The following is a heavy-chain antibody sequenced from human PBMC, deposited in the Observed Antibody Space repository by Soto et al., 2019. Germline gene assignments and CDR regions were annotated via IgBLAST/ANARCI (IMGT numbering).Heavy chain of an antibody. CDR3: EGSWT. V-gene: IGHV3-23*01. J-gene: IGHJ3*01. Sequence: GGSLRLSCVGSGHTFHNYAMTWVRQAPGKGLEWVSGISGSGGSTYYADSVRGRFTISRDDSKNTLYLQMNSLRAEDTAVYYCEGSWTWGQGTMVTVSS. D-gene: IGHD5-12*01. CDR2: ISGSGGST. CDR1: GHTFHNYA.